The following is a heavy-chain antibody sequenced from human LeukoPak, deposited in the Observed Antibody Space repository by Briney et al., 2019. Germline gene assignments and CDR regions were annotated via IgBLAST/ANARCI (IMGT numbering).Heavy chain of an antibody. CDR2: ISSSSSYI. CDR1: GFTFSSYG. J-gene: IGHJ4*02. Sequence: GGTLRLSCAASGFTFSSYGMNWVRQAAGQGLEWVSSISSSSSYIYYAGSVKGRFTISRDNATNALYLQMNSLRAEDAAVYYCAREETGVWFGESYFDYWGQGTLVTVSS. CDR3: AREETGVWFGESYFDY. D-gene: IGHD3-10*01. V-gene: IGHV3-21*01.